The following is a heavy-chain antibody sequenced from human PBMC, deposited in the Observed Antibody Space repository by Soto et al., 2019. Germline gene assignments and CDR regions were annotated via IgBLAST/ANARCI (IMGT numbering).Heavy chain of an antibody. Sequence: GGSLRLSCAASGFTFTRYSMNWVRQAPGKGLEWVSSISSTTNYIYYGDSMKGRFTISRDNAKNSLYLEMNSLRAEDTAVYYCARELGPSVYYYYGMDVWGQGTTVTAP. CDR1: GFTFTRYS. CDR3: ARELGPSVYYYYGMDV. V-gene: IGHV3-21*06. J-gene: IGHJ6*02. CDR2: ISSTTNYI. D-gene: IGHD7-27*01.